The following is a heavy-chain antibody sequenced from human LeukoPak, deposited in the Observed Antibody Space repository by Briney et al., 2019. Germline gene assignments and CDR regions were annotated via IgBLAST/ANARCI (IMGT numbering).Heavy chain of an antibody. V-gene: IGHV3-48*04. CDR2: ISSSSSTI. CDR3: AWIPAMVTESAFDI. J-gene: IGHJ3*02. D-gene: IGHD5-18*01. Sequence: GGSLRLSCAASGFTFSSYSMNWVRQAPGKGLEWVSYISSSSSTIYYADSVKGRFTISRDNAKNSLYLQMNSLRAEDTAVYYCAWIPAMVTESAFDIWGQGTMVTVSS. CDR1: GFTFSSYS.